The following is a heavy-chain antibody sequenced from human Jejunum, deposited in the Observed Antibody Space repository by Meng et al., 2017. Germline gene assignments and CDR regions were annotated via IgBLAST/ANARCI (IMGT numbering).Heavy chain of an antibody. Sequence: VQAQRSVQGLVWPCETLSLTVTVPGGSVRSAAYYWNWIRQPPGKGLEWIGYIYYSGGTTYSPSLNSRVTISIDTAKNQVSLKVSSVTAADTAVYYCAHSSSSSSFGFDYWGQGTLVTVSS. CDR2: IYYSGGT. CDR1: GGSVRSAAYY. J-gene: IGHJ4*02. V-gene: IGHV4-61*08. D-gene: IGHD6-6*01. CDR3: AHSSSSSSFGFDY.